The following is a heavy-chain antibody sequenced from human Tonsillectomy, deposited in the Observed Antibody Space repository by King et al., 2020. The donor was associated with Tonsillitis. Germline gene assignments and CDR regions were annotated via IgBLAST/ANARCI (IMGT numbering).Heavy chain of an antibody. CDR2: IYYSGST. CDR3: ARLGLSYCTHGVCAEGYYGMDV. CDR1: GGSISSYY. D-gene: IGHD2-8*01. V-gene: IGHV4-59*08. J-gene: IGHJ6*02. Sequence: VQLQESGPGLVKPSETLSLTCTVSGGSISSYYWSWIRQPPGKGLEWIGYIYYSGSTNYNPSLKSRVTISVDTSKNQFSLKLSSVTAADTAVYYCARLGLSYCTHGVCAEGYYGMDVWGQGTTVTVSS.